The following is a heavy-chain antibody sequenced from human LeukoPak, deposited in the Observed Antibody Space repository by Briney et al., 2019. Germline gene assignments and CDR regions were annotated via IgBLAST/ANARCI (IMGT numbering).Heavy chain of an antibody. CDR2: IIPILGIA. J-gene: IGHJ3*02. Sequence: GASVKVSCTASGGTFSSYAISWVRQAPGQGLEGMGGIIPILGIANYAQTFQGRVTITGDKSTSTAYMELSSLRAEDTAVYYCARNICSSTSCQWGPQYGDAFDIWGQGTMVTASS. V-gene: IGHV1-69*10. CDR3: ARNICSSTSCQWGPQYGDAFDI. D-gene: IGHD2-2*01. CDR1: GGTFSSYA.